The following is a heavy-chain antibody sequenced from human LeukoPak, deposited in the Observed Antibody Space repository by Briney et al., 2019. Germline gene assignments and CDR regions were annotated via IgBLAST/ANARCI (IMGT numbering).Heavy chain of an antibody. D-gene: IGHD6-19*01. CDR3: ARLRAGAVAVFDY. CDR2: IYYSGST. J-gene: IGHJ4*02. CDR1: GGSFSGYY. V-gene: IGHV4-59*08. Sequence: SETLSLTCAVYGGSFSGYYWSWIRPPPGKGLEWIGYIYYSGSTNYNPSLKSRVTISVDTSKDQFSLKLSSVTAADTAVYYCARLRAGAVAVFDYWGQGTLVTVSS.